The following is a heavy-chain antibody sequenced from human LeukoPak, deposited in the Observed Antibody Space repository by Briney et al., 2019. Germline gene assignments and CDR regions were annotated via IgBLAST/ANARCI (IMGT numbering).Heavy chain of an antibody. CDR1: GYTFTGYY. D-gene: IGHD4-23*01. V-gene: IGHV1-2*02. CDR3: AREGRWHNWFDP. J-gene: IGHJ5*02. CDR2: IDPNSGDT. Sequence: ASVKVSCKASGYTFTGYYIHWVRQDPGQGLEWMGWIDPNSGDTYHAQKFQGRVTMTRDTSISTAYMELSRLRSDDTAVYYCAREGRWHNWFDPWGQGTLVTVSS.